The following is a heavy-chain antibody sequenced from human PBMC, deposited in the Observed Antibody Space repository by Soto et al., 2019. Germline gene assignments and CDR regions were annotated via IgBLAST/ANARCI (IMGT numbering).Heavy chain of an antibody. Sequence: SVTLSLTCTVSGVSISSGGYYLSWIRPHPGKGLEWIGYIYYSGSTYYNPSLKSRVTISVDTSKNQFSLKLSSVTAADTAVYYCARARGGYPFDFDYWGQGTLVTVSS. CDR3: ARARGGYPFDFDY. D-gene: IGHD3-22*01. V-gene: IGHV4-31*03. J-gene: IGHJ4*02. CDR1: GVSISSGGYY. CDR2: IYYSGST.